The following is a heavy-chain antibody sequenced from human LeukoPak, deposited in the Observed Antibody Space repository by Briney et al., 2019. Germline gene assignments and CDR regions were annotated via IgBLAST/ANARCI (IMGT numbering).Heavy chain of an antibody. V-gene: IGHV4-31*03. CDR3: ARDRSAAGTWFNLGWSDP. Sequence: SETLSLTCTVSGGSISSGGYYWSWIRQHPGKGLEWIGYIYYSGSTYYNPSLKSRVTISVDTSKNQFSLKLSSVTAADTAVYYCARDRSAAGTWFNLGWSDPWGQGTLVTVSS. D-gene: IGHD6-13*01. CDR1: GGSISSGGYY. J-gene: IGHJ5*02. CDR2: IYYSGST.